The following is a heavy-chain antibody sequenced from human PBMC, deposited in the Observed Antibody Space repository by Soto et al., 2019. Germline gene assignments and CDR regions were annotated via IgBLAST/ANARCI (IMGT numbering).Heavy chain of an antibody. V-gene: IGHV4-4*02. CDR3: ARDQLWFGDFNTWGMDV. D-gene: IGHD3-10*01. CDR1: GGSISSSNW. CDR2: IYHSGST. Sequence: QVQLQESGPGLVKPSGTLSLTCAVSGGSISSSNWWSWVRQPPGKGLEWIGEIYHSGSTNYNPSLKSRVTISVDKSKNQFALKLSSVTAADTAVYYCARDQLWFGDFNTWGMDVWGQGTTVTVSS. J-gene: IGHJ6*02.